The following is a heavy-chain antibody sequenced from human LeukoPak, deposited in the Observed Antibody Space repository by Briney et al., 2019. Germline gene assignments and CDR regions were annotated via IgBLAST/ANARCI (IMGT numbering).Heavy chain of an antibody. CDR2: IRYDGSNK. V-gene: IGHV3-30*02. CDR3: AKAGTLDTAMMDFDY. Sequence: PGWALTLSCASSVCTFISYVLHGLRQPPGKGLEWVAFIRYDGSNKYYADSVKGRFTIYRDNSKNTLYLQMNSLRAADKAVYYCAKAGTLDTAMMDFDYWGQGTLVTVSS. CDR1: VCTFISYV. J-gene: IGHJ4*02. D-gene: IGHD5-18*01.